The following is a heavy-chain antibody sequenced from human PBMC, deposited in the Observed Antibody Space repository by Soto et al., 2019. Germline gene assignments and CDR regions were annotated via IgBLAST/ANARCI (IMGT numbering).Heavy chain of an antibody. CDR1: GFTFSSYR. D-gene: IGHD3-3*01. CDR2: ISSSSSYI. CDR3: ARDPSPGTIFGVVISYYYYGMDV. J-gene: IGHJ6*02. Sequence: GGSLRRSGAASGFTFSSYRMNWVRQAPGKGLEWVSSISSSSSYIYYADSVKGRFTISRDNAKNSLYLQMNSLRAEDTAVYYCARDPSPGTIFGVVISYYYYGMDVWGQGTTVTVSS. V-gene: IGHV3-21*01.